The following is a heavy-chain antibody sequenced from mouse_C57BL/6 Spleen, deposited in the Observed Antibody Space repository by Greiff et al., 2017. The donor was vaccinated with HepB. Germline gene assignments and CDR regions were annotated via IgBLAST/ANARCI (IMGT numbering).Heavy chain of an antibody. J-gene: IGHJ4*01. CDR2: ISGGGGNT. Sequence: EVKLMESGGGLVKPGGSLKLSCAASGFTFSSYTMSWVRQTPEKRLEWVATISGGGGNTYYPDSVKGRFTISRANAKNNLYLQMSSLRSEDTALYYCARREGGVRLAGAAMDYWGQGTSVTVSS. D-gene: IGHD3-2*02. CDR1: GFTFSSYT. V-gene: IGHV5-9*01. CDR3: ARREGGVRLAGAAMDY.